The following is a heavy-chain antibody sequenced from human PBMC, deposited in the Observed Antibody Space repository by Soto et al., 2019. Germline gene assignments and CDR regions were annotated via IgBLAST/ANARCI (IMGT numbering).Heavy chain of an antibody. J-gene: IGHJ4*02. Sequence: EVQVLESGGGSVQPGGSLRLSCAASVFPFNSYAMSWVRQTPGKGLEWVSSISGTGESTYYADSVKGRFIISRDNSKNTLYLQMNSLRGEDTAVYYCATHVPSIHFVYWGQGTLVTVSS. CDR3: ATHVPSIHFVY. V-gene: IGHV3-23*01. CDR1: VFPFNSYA. D-gene: IGHD2-2*02. CDR2: ISGTGEST.